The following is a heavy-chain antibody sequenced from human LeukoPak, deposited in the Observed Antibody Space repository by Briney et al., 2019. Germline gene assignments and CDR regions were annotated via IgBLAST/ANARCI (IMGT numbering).Heavy chain of an antibody. CDR3: AKAYCSSNSCSKLGYFDC. CDR2: IYYSGST. CDR1: GGSISSGDYY. D-gene: IGHD2-2*01. J-gene: IGHJ4*02. Sequence: SQTLSLNCTVSGGSISSGDYYWSWIRQPPGKGLEWIGYIYYSGSTYYTPSLKSRVTISVDTSKHQFSLKLSSVTAADTAVYYCAKAYCSSNSCSKLGYFDCWGQGTLVTVSS. V-gene: IGHV4-30-4*08.